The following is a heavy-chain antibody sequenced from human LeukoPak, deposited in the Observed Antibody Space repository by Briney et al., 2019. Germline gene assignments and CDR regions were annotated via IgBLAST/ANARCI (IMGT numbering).Heavy chain of an antibody. Sequence: GGSLRLSCAASGFTFSSDAMSWARQAPGKGLEWVSAISGSGGSTYYADSVKGRFTISRDNSKNTLYLQMNSLRAEDTAVYYCAKDQQWLVSDYWGQGTLVTVSS. J-gene: IGHJ4*02. CDR3: AKDQQWLVSDY. CDR2: ISGSGGST. V-gene: IGHV3-23*01. CDR1: GFTFSSDA. D-gene: IGHD6-19*01.